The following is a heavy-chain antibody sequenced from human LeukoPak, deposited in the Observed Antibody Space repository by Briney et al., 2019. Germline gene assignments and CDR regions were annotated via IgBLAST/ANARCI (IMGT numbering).Heavy chain of an antibody. D-gene: IGHD3-22*01. Sequence: SETLSLTCTVSGGSISSYYWSWIRQPPGKGLEWIGYIYYSGSTNYNPSLKSRVTISVDTSKNQFPLKLSSVTAADTAVYYCARGYYYDSSGYFDYWGQGTLVTVSS. CDR3: ARGYYYDSSGYFDY. CDR1: GGSISSYY. V-gene: IGHV4-59*01. CDR2: IYYSGST. J-gene: IGHJ4*02.